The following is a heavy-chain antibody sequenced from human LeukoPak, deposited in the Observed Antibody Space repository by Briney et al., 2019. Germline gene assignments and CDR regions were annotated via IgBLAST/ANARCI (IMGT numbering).Heavy chain of an antibody. J-gene: IGHJ5*02. D-gene: IGHD2-21*01. Sequence: SETLSLTCTVSGGSISSYYWSWIRQPPRKGLDRIGYIYYSWSTNYNPSPKSRVPISVDTSKNQFSLKLSSVTAADTAVYYCARAYCGGDCYPPYNWFDPWGQGTLVTVSS. CDR3: ARAYCGGDCYPPYNWFDP. CDR2: IYYSWST. CDR1: GGSISSYY. V-gene: IGHV4-59*01.